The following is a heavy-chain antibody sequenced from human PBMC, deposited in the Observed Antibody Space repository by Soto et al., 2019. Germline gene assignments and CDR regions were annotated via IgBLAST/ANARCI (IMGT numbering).Heavy chain of an antibody. CDR2: MNPNSGNT. CDR1: GYTFTSYD. D-gene: IGHD3-9*01. Sequence: ASVKVSCKASGYTFTSYDINWVRQATGQGLEWMGWMNPNSGNTGYAQKFQGRVTMTRNTSISTAYMELSSLRSEDTAVYYCARPTLRYFDWLPPHAFDICGQGTMVTVSS. V-gene: IGHV1-8*01. CDR3: ARPTLRYFDWLPPHAFDI. J-gene: IGHJ3*02.